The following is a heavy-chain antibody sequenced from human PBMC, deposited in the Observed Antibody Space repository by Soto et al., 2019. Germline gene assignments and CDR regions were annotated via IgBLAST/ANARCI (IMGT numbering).Heavy chain of an antibody. CDR3: TSTMAGAFDI. CDR2: IGISNSNI. Sequence: GGSLRLSCAASGFTFSSYYMHWVRQAPGKGLEWVSVIGISNSNIYYADSVKGRFIISRDNAKNSLYLQMNSLRVEDTAVYYCTSTMAGAFDIWGQGTMVTVSS. D-gene: IGHD3-10*01. CDR1: GFTFSSYY. V-gene: IGHV3-21*01. J-gene: IGHJ3*02.